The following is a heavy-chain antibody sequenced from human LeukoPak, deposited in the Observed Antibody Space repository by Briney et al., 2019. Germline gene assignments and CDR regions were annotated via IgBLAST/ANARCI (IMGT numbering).Heavy chain of an antibody. D-gene: IGHD3-10*01. CDR2: ISGSGGST. V-gene: IGHV3-23*01. Sequence: GGSLRLSCAASGFTFSSYWMSWVRQAPGKGLDWVSAISGSGGSTYHADSVKGRFTISRDNSKNTLYLQMNSLRAEDTAVYYCAKDFDGSGSYRLSYFDYWGQGTLVTVSS. CDR3: AKDFDGSGSYRLSYFDY. J-gene: IGHJ4*02. CDR1: GFTFSSYW.